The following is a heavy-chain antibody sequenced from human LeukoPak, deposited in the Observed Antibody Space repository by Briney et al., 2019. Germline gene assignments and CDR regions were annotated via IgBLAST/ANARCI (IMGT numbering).Heavy chain of an antibody. J-gene: IGHJ5*02. V-gene: IGHV1-2*02. CDR1: GYSFTDYY. CDR2: INPNSGGT. Sequence: ASAKVSCKTSGYSFTDYYMHWVRQAPGQGLEWKGWINPNSGGTSSAQKFQGRVTMTRDTSITTVYMEVSWLTSDDTAIYYCARADRLDGGPYLIGPWGQGTLVTVSS. D-gene: IGHD2-21*01. CDR3: ARADRLDGGPYLIGP.